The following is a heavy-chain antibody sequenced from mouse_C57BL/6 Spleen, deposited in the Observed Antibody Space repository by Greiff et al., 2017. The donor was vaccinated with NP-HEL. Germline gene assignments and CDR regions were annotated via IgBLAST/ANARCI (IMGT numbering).Heavy chain of an antibody. D-gene: IGHD1-1*01. V-gene: IGHV1-80*01. J-gene: IGHJ2*01. Sequence: VHVKQSGAELVKPGASVKISCKASGYAFSSYWMNWVKQRPGKGLEWIGQIYPGDGDTNYNGKFKGKATLTADKSSSTAYMQLSSLTSEDSAVYFCARSGSKGYFDYWGQGTTLTVSS. CDR1: GYAFSSYW. CDR3: ARSGSKGYFDY. CDR2: IYPGDGDT.